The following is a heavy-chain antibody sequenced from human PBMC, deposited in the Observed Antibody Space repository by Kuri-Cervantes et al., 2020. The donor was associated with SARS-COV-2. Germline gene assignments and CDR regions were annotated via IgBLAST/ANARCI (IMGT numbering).Heavy chain of an antibody. Sequence: SETLSLTCTVSGGSISSGDYYWSWIRQPPGKGLEWIGYIYYSGSTYYNPSLKSRVTISVDTSKNQFSLKLSSVTAADTAVYFCARDISSGSWFDPWGQGTLVTVSS. D-gene: IGHD6-6*01. CDR2: IYYSGST. V-gene: IGHV4-30-4*01. J-gene: IGHJ5*02. CDR1: GGSISSGDYY. CDR3: ARDISSGSWFDP.